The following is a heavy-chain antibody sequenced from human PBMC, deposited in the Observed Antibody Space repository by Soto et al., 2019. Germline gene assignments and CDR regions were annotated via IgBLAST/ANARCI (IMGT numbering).Heavy chain of an antibody. V-gene: IGHV3-49*03. CDR2: IRSKAYGGTT. CDR3: TNYEIFGVVSNFDY. CDR1: GFTFGDYA. Sequence: PGGSLRLSCTASGFTFGDYAMSWFRQAPGKGLEWVGFIRSKAYGGTTEYAASVKGRFTISRDDSKSIAYLQMNSLKTEDTAVYYCTNYEIFGVVSNFDYWGQGTLVTVSS. J-gene: IGHJ4*02. D-gene: IGHD3-3*01.